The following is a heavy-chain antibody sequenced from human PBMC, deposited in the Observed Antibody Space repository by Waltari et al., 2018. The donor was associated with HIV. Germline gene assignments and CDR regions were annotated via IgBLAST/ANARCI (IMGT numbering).Heavy chain of an antibody. V-gene: IGHV3-7*01. CDR2: INQAGTER. D-gene: IGHD3-10*01. CDR3: ATTHGSGDYDNDFDY. CDR1: GFTFSFYW. J-gene: IGHJ4*02. Sequence: EVQLVESGGGWVQPGGSLTLTCEASGFTFSFYWLGWVRQAPGKGMGWGANINQAGTERHYVDSVRRRFTISGDNGKTSLFLQMNSLSVDDTAVYYCATTHGSGDYDNDFDYWGQGTLV.